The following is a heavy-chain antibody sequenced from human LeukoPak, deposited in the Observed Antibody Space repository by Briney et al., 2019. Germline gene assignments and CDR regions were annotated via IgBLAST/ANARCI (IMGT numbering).Heavy chain of an antibody. CDR3: AGSDTTGYSPREWDYWYFDL. D-gene: IGHD3-9*01. V-gene: IGHV3-30*03. CDR2: ISHDGNNK. Sequence: GTSLRLSCAASGFPFSDYGMYWVRQAPGKGLEWLAVISHDGNNKYYAESVKGRIAISRDNAKNSLYLQMNSLRAEDTAVYFCAGSDTTGYSPREWDYWYFDLWGRGTLVTVSS. J-gene: IGHJ2*01. CDR1: GFPFSDYG.